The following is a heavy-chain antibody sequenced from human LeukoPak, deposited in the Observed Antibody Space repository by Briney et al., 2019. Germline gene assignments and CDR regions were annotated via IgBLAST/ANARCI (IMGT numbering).Heavy chain of an antibody. D-gene: IGHD4-17*01. Sequence: GGSLRLSCAASGFTFSTYGMNWVRQAPGKGLEWVAPIRGDGSSTIYADSVKGRFTISRDNSKNTLYLQTSSLRAEDTAVYYCARASTTVPNLLDHWGRGTLVTVSS. CDR2: IRGDGSST. CDR1: GFTFSTYG. CDR3: ARASTTVPNLLDH. J-gene: IGHJ4*02. V-gene: IGHV3-74*01.